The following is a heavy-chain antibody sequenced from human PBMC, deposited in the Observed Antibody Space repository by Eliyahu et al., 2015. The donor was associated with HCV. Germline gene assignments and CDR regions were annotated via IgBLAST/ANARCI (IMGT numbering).Heavy chain of an antibody. Sequence: QLQLQESGPGLVKPSETLSLTCVVSGDSIITSSYYWGWVRQSPGKGLEWIASINYSGNTYYNPSLRSRVTVFVDRSKNHFSLKLNSVIAADTAVYYCAGSNAWVKFDYWGQGTLVTVSS. D-gene: IGHD6-19*01. CDR1: GDSIITSSYY. J-gene: IGHJ4*02. CDR3: AGSNAWVKFDY. CDR2: INYSGNT. V-gene: IGHV4-39*01.